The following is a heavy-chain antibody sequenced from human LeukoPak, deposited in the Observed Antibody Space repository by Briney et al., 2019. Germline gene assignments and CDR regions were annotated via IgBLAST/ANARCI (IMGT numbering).Heavy chain of an antibody. Sequence: GGSLRLSCAASGFSFDDYAMHWVRQAPGKGLEWVSLISWDGGSTYYADSVKGRFTISRDNSKDSLYLQMNSLRTEDTALYYCAKPMSNHKNSAYEYWGQGTLVTVSS. CDR3: AKPMSNHKNSAYEY. CDR2: ISWDGGST. J-gene: IGHJ4*02. D-gene: IGHD1-14*01. CDR1: GFSFDDYA. V-gene: IGHV3-43D*03.